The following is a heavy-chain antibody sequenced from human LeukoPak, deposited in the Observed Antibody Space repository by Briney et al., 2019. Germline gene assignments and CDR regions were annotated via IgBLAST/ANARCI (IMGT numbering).Heavy chain of an antibody. V-gene: IGHV4-39*01. CDR3: ARQFPAGIATAGTGH. Sequence: SETLSLTCTVSGGSISGSTYYWAWIRQTPGQGLDWIGSIYDSGTTNYNPSLESRVSISVDTSKNQFSLKVTSVTAAGTAVYYCARQFPAGIATAGTGHWGQGTLVTVSS. CDR1: GGSISGSTYY. CDR2: IYDSGTT. J-gene: IGHJ4*02. D-gene: IGHD6-13*01.